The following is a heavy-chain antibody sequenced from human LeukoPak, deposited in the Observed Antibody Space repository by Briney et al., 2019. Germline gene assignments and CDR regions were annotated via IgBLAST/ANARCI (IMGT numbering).Heavy chain of an antibody. J-gene: IGHJ6*03. CDR1: GYTFTSYD. Sequence: GASVKVSCKASGYTFTSYDINWVRQATGQGLEWMGWMNPNSGNTGYAQKFQGRVTMTRNTSISTAYMELSSLRSEDTAVYYCARDWDQLVPSKGGPPRYFYFMDVWGKGTSVIVSS. D-gene: IGHD2-15*01. CDR3: ARDWDQLVPSKGGPPRYFYFMDV. V-gene: IGHV1-8*01. CDR2: MNPNSGNT.